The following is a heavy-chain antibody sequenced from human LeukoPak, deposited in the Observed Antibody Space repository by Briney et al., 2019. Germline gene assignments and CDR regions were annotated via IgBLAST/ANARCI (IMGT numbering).Heavy chain of an antibody. CDR3: ARDQYYYDSSGYFKVLDY. CDR2: IYYSGST. J-gene: IGHJ4*02. D-gene: IGHD3-22*01. Sequence: SETLSLTCTVSGGSISSSSYYRGWIRQPPGKGLEWIGSIYYSGSTYYNPSLKSRVTISVDTSKNQFSLKLSSVTAADTAVYYCARDQYYYDSSGYFKVLDYWGQGTLVTVSS. CDR1: GGSISSSSYY. V-gene: IGHV4-39*07.